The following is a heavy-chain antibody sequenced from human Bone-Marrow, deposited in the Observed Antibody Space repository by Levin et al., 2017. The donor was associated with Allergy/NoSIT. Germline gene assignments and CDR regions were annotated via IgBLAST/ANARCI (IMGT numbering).Heavy chain of an antibody. J-gene: IGHJ6*03. V-gene: IGHV1-18*01. Sequence: GASVKVSCKASGYTFTSYGMSWVRQAPGQGLQWMGWISAYNGNTNYAQKLQGRVTMTTDTSTSTAYMELRSLRSDDTAVYYCARDVREQWLVNHYYYYMDVWGKGTTVTVSS. CDR2: ISAYNGNT. CDR1: GYTFTSYG. CDR3: ARDVREQWLVNHYYYYMDV. D-gene: IGHD6-19*01.